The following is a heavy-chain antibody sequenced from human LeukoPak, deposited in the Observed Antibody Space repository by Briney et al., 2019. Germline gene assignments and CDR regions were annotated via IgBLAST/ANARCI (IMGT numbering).Heavy chain of an antibody. V-gene: IGHV4-61*08. J-gene: IGHJ5*02. Sequence: SETLSLTCTVSGGSISSGGYYWSWIRQPPGKGLEWIGYIYYSGSTNYNPSLKSRVTISVDTSKNQFSLKLSSVTAADTAVYYCANTAFGWFDPWGQGTLVTVSS. CDR3: ANTAFGWFDP. D-gene: IGHD5-18*01. CDR1: GGSISSGGYY. CDR2: IYYSGST.